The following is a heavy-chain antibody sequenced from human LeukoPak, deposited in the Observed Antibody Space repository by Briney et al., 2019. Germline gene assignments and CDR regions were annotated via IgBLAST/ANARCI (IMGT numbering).Heavy chain of an antibody. CDR3: ARELRFLPHYYYYMDV. J-gene: IGHJ6*03. V-gene: IGHV4-4*07. D-gene: IGHD3-3*01. CDR2: IYTSGST. CDR1: GGSISSYY. Sequence: SETLSLTCTVSGGSISSYYWSWIRQPAGKGLEWIGRIYTSGSTNYNPSLKSRVTMSVDTSKNQLSLKLSSVTAADTAVYYCARELRFLPHYYYYMDVWGKGTTVTVSS.